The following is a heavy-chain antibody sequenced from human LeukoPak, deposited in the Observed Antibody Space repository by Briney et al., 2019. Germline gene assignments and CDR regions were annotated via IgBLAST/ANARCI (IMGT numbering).Heavy chain of an antibody. Sequence: SETLSLTCAVYGGSFSGYYWSWIRQPPGKGLEWIGEINHSGSTNYNPSLKSRVTIAVDTSKNQFSLKLSSVTAADTAVYYCAREKPGIAVAGTDYWGQGTLVTVSS. CDR1: GGSFSGYY. CDR2: INHSGST. CDR3: AREKPGIAVAGTDY. V-gene: IGHV4-34*01. J-gene: IGHJ4*02. D-gene: IGHD6-19*01.